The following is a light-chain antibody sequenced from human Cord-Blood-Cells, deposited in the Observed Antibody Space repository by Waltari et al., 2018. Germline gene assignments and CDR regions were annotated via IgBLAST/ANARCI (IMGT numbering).Light chain of an antibody. CDR3: QQYGSSRGYT. CDR1: QSVSSSY. J-gene: IGKJ2*01. CDR2: GAS. V-gene: IGKV3-20*01. Sequence: EIVLTQSPGTLSLSPGERATLPCRASQSVSSSYLAWYQQKPGQAPRLLIYGASSMATGIPDRFSGSGSGTDFTLTISRLEPEDFAVYYCQQYGSSRGYTFGQGTKLEIK.